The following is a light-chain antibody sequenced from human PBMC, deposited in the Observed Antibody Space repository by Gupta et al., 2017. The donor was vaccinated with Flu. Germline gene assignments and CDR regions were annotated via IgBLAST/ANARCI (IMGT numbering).Light chain of an antibody. CDR2: DAS. Sequence: PASLSSCPRETATRSCRDSQSVACYLAWYQQQPGQAPRLLISDASNRATAIPARFSGSGSGTVFTLTISRLQPEDFALYYCQQRSSWPITFGQGTRLEIK. CDR1: QSVACY. CDR3: QQRSSWPIT. V-gene: IGKV3-11*01. J-gene: IGKJ5*01.